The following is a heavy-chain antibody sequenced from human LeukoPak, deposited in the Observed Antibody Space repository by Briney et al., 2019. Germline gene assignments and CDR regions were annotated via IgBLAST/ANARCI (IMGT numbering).Heavy chain of an antibody. D-gene: IGHD2-15*01. Sequence: SQTLSLTCAISGDIVSSNSAAWNWIRQSPSRGLEWLGRTYYRSKWYTDYAVSMKSRITINPDTSENQFSLQLNSVTPEDTAVYYCAREWVAVSDGFDIWGQGTMVTVSS. CDR1: GDIVSSNSAA. CDR2: TYYRSKWYT. V-gene: IGHV6-1*01. J-gene: IGHJ3*02. CDR3: AREWVAVSDGFDI.